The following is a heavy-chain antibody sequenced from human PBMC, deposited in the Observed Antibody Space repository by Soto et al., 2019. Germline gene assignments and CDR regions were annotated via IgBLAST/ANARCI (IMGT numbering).Heavy chain of an antibody. Sequence: EGQLVESGGGLVEPGGSLRLSCAALGFIFTSSDMTWVRQAPGKGLEYASSINYSGTYKFYAEPVKGRFTISRDTTKNSLYLQMNSPPAADTAVYYWARKSNSDSSGYDYFDYWGQGTRVIVSS. V-gene: IGHV3-21*06. CDR3: ARKSNSDSSGYDYFDY. CDR2: INYSGTYK. D-gene: IGHD3-22*01. J-gene: IGHJ4*02. CDR1: GFIFTSSD.